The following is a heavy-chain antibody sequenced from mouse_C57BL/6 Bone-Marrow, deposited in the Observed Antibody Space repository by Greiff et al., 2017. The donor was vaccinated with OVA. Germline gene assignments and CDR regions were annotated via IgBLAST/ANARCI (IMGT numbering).Heavy chain of an antibody. Sequence: QVQLQQSGAELVKPGASVKLSCKASGYTFTEYTIHWVKQRSGQGLEWIGWFYPGSGSIKYNEKFKDKATLTADKSSSTVYMELSRLTSEDSAVYFCARHEEGVHYGSSYWYFDVWGTGTTVTVSS. J-gene: IGHJ1*03. CDR2: FYPGSGSI. D-gene: IGHD1-1*01. CDR3: ARHEEGVHYGSSYWYFDV. V-gene: IGHV1-62-2*01. CDR1: GYTFTEYT.